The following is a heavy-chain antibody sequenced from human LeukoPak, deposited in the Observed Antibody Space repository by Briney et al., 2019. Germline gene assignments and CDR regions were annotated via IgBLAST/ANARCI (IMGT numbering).Heavy chain of an antibody. Sequence: GRSLRLSCAASGLTVSNNYMRWVRQAPGKGLDWFSLIYSNGRTDYTGPVRVRFSISRDNSKNTMYLQMSSLRGEDAAMYYCARDVGPWGQGTLVTVSS. CDR1: GLTVSNNY. D-gene: IGHD2-15*01. J-gene: IGHJ5*02. V-gene: IGHV3-53*01. CDR3: ARDVGP. CDR2: IYSNGRT.